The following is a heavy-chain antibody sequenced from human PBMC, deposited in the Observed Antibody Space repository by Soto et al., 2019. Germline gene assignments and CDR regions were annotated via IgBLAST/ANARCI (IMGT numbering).Heavy chain of an antibody. Sequence: GGSLRLSCAASGFTFSSYAMSWVRQAPGKGLEWVSAISGSGGSTYYADSVKGRFTISRDNSKNTLYLQMHSLRAEDTAVYYCAKAVGGSGSQQLWLRNYYYGMDVWGQGTTVTVSS. CDR2: ISGSGGST. J-gene: IGHJ6*02. D-gene: IGHD5-18*01. CDR3: AKAVGGSGSQQLWLRNYYYGMDV. V-gene: IGHV3-23*01. CDR1: GFTFSSYA.